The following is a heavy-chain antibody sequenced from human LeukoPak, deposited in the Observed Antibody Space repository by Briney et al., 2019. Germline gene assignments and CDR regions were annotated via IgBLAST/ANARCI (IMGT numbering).Heavy chain of an antibody. CDR2: INHSGST. D-gene: IGHD6-19*01. CDR1: GGSFSGYY. J-gene: IGHJ4*02. CDR3: ARYSRRQWLVQYYFDY. V-gene: IGHV4-34*01. Sequence: SETLSLTCAVYGGSFSGYYWSWIRQPPGKGLEWIGEINHSGSTNYNPSLKSRVTISVDTSKNQFSLKLSSVTAAVTAVYYCARYSRRQWLVQYYFDYWGQGTLVTVSS.